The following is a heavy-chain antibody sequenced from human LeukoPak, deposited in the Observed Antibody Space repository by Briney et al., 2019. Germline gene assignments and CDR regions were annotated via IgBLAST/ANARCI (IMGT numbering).Heavy chain of an antibody. Sequence: SETLSLTCTVSGGSISSFYWSWIRQPPGKGLEWIGYIYYRGSTNYNPSLKSRVTISVDTSKNQFSLRLTSVTAADTAMYYCASRTYYGSGPDYWGQGTLVTVSS. CDR2: IYYRGST. J-gene: IGHJ4*02. D-gene: IGHD3-10*01. CDR3: ASRTYYGSGPDY. V-gene: IGHV4-59*01. CDR1: GGSISSFY.